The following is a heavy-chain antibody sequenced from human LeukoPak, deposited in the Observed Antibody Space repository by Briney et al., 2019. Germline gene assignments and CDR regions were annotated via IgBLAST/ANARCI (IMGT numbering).Heavy chain of an antibody. CDR1: GFTFSSYG. CDR3: AKCLEGYYYYYGMDV. Sequence: PGRSLRLSCAASGFTFSSYGMHWVRQAPGKGLEWVAVIWYDGSNKYYADSVKGRFTISRDNSKNTLYLQMNSLRAEDTAVYYCAKCLEGYYYYYGMDVWGQGTTVTVSS. J-gene: IGHJ6*02. CDR2: IWYDGSNK. V-gene: IGHV3-33*06. D-gene: IGHD5/OR15-5a*01.